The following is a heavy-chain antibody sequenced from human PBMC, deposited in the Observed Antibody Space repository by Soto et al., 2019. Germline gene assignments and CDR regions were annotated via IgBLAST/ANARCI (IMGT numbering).Heavy chain of an antibody. CDR1: GFTFSSYW. V-gene: IGHV3-7*01. Sequence: EVQLVESGGGLVQPGGSLRLSCGGSGFTFSSYWMSWVRQAPGKGLEWVAIIKDDGSEKYYVDSVKGRFTISRDNAKNSLYLQMNSLRAEDTAVYYCARDQPGPTSYWGQGTLVTVSS. J-gene: IGHJ4*02. CDR3: ARDQPGPTSY. CDR2: IKDDGSEK.